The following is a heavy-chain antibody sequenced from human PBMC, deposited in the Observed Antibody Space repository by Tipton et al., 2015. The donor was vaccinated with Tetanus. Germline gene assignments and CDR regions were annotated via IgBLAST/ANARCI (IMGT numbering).Heavy chain of an antibody. CDR3: ARGRAVAGRTPLDY. Sequence: QLVQSGAEVKKPGASVKVSCKASGYTFTSYDINWVRQATGQGLEWMGSMNPNSGNTGYAQKFQGRVTMTRNTSISTAYMELSSLRSEATAVYYCARGRAVAGRTPLDYWGQGTLVTVSS. V-gene: IGHV1-8*01. J-gene: IGHJ4*02. CDR1: GYTFTSYD. D-gene: IGHD6-19*01. CDR2: MNPNSGNT.